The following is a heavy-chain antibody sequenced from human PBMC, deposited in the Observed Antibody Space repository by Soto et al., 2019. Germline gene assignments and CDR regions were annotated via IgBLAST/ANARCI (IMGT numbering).Heavy chain of an antibody. Sequence: QVQLVQSGAEVKKPGSSVKVSCKASGGTFSSYAISWVRQAPGQGLEWMGGIIPIFGTANYAQKFQGRVKITADESTSTAYMGLSSLRSEDTAVYYCARSIVVVPAAMLYYYGMDVWGQGTTVTVSS. J-gene: IGHJ6*02. D-gene: IGHD2-2*01. CDR3: ARSIVVVPAAMLYYYGMDV. CDR2: IIPIFGTA. CDR1: GGTFSSYA. V-gene: IGHV1-69*01.